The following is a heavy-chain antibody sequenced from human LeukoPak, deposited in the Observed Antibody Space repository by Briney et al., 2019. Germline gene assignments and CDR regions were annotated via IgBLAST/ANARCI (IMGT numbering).Heavy chain of an antibody. CDR2: IYYSGST. J-gene: IGHJ2*01. CDR3: VRDGIDWTVDL. CDR1: GGSISSYY. D-gene: IGHD3-9*01. V-gene: IGHV4-59*01. Sequence: NPSETLSLTCAVSGGSISSYYWSWVRQPPGQGLEGIGDIYYSGSTNYNPSPTSRGTISLNQSKKQFSLRLSCGPSSHPAAFSLVRDGIDWTVDLCGPGTLVAVSS.